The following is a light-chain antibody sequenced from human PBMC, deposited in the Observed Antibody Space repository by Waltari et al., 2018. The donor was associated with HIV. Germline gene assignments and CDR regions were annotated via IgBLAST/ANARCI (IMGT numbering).Light chain of an antibody. CDR3: QQYYSSPT. CDR1: QSLLFRSDNKNY. J-gene: IGKJ1*01. Sequence: DIVMTQSPDSLAVSLGERATINCKSSQSLLFRSDNKNYLTWYQQKPGQPPKLPIYWASTRESGVPDRFSGSGSGTDFTLTISSLQAEDVAVYYCQQYYSSPTFGQGTKVEIK. CDR2: WAS. V-gene: IGKV4-1*01.